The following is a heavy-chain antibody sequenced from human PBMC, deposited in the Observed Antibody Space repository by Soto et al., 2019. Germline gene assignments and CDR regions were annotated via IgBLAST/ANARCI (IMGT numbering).Heavy chain of an antibody. D-gene: IGHD1-26*01. CDR3: ARRPTTSPAYYCYGMDV. Sequence: ASVKVSCKASGYTFTSYAMHWVRQAPGQRLEWMGWINAGNGNTKYSQKFQGRVTITRDTSASTAYMELSSLRSEDTAVYYCARRPTTSPAYYCYGMDVWGQGTTVTVSS. V-gene: IGHV1-3*01. CDR1: GYTFTSYA. J-gene: IGHJ6*02. CDR2: INAGNGNT.